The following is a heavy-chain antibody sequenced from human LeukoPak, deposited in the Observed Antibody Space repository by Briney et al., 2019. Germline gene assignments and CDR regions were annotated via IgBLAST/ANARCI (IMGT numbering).Heavy chain of an antibody. CDR2: VKSDGTAT. Sequence: GGSLRLSCAASRFTFSSHLMHWVRPAHGTGLVWVSSVKSDGTATNYADSVKDRLTISRDNAKNTLYLQMNSLRVEDTAVYYCVRKFATGDWGQGTLVTVSS. D-gene: IGHD1-14*01. CDR3: VRKFATGD. V-gene: IGHV3-74*01. CDR1: RFTFSSHL. J-gene: IGHJ4*02.